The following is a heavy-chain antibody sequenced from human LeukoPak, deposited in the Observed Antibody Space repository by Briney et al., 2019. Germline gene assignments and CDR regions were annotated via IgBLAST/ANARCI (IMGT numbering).Heavy chain of an antibody. V-gene: IGHV4-34*01. J-gene: IGHJ5*02. Sequence: PSETLSLTCAVYGGSFSGYYWSWIRQPPGKGLEWIGEINHSGSTNYNPSLKSRVTISVDTSKNQFSLKLSSVTAADTAVYYCAGLRGRLAARPWAYSSWGQGTLVTVSS. CDR3: AGLRGRLAARPWAYSS. D-gene: IGHD6-6*01. CDR2: INHSGST. CDR1: GGSFSGYY.